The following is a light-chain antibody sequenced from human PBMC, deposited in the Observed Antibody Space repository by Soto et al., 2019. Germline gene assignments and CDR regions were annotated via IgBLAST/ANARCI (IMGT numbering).Light chain of an antibody. CDR3: TSYTSISLYV. J-gene: IGLJ1*01. CDR1: SSDVGGYNY. CDR2: EVS. Sequence: QSALTQPASVSGSPGQSITISCTGTSSDVGGYNYVSWYQQHPGKAPKRMIYEVSNRPSGISNRFSGSKSGNTASLTISGLQAVDEADYYCTSYTSISLYVFGTGTKVTVL. V-gene: IGLV2-14*01.